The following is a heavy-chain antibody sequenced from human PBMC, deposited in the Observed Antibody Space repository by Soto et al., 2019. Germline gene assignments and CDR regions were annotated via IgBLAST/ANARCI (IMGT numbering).Heavy chain of an antibody. CDR2: FDPEHGET. J-gene: IGHJ4*02. CDR1: GYTLTELS. V-gene: IGHV1-24*01. CDR3: TKDRYCSGGSCYSPTPNFAN. Sequence: ASVKVSCKVSGYTLTELSMHWVRQAPGKGLEWMGGFDPEHGETIYAQKFQGRVTMTEDTSTDTAYMELSSLRSEDTAVYYCTKDRYCSGGSCYSPTPNFANGGQGTLATV. D-gene: IGHD2-15*01.